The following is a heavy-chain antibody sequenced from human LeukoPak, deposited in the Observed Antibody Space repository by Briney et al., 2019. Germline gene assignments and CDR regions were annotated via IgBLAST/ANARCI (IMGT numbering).Heavy chain of an antibody. D-gene: IGHD1-26*01. Sequence: ASVKVSCKASGYTFTSYGISWVRQAPGQGLEWMGWISAYNGNTNYAQKLQGRVTMTRDMSTSTVYMELSSLRSEDTAVYYCARDAVGATFMTDYWGQGTLVTVSS. CDR3: ARDAVGATFMTDY. CDR2: ISAYNGNT. V-gene: IGHV1-18*01. CDR1: GYTFTSYG. J-gene: IGHJ4*02.